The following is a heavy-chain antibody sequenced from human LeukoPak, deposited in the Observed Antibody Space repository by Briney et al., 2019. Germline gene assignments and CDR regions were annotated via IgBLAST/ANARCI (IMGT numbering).Heavy chain of an antibody. CDR2: IYTSGST. Sequence: SETLSLTCTVSGGSISSYYWSWVRQPAGKGLEWIWRIYTSGSTNYNPSLKSRVTMSVDTSKNQFSLKLSSVTAADTAVYYCARERNDYSGLYGMDVWGQGTTVTVSS. V-gene: IGHV4-4*07. CDR3: ARERNDYSGLYGMDV. CDR1: GGSISSYY. J-gene: IGHJ6*02. D-gene: IGHD4-11*01.